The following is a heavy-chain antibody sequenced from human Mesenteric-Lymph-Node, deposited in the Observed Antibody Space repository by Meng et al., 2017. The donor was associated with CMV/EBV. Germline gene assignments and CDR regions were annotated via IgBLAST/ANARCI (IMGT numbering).Heavy chain of an antibody. V-gene: IGHV3-23*01. CDR3: ARDYGDYYFDY. D-gene: IGHD4-17*01. J-gene: IGHJ4*02. Sequence: GESLKISCAASGFTFSSYVMNWVRQAPGKGLEWVSAISGSGSSTYYADSVKGRFTISRDNSKNTLYLQMNSLRAEDTAVYYCARDYGDYYFDYWGQGTLVTVSS. CDR2: ISGSGSST. CDR1: GFTFSSYV.